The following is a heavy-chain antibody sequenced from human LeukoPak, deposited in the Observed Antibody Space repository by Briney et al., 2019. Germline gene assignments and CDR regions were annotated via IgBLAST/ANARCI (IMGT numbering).Heavy chain of an antibody. D-gene: IGHD3-10*01. CDR1: GYTFTSCG. V-gene: IGHV1-18*01. CDR2: ISAYNGNT. J-gene: IGHJ6*02. Sequence: ASVKVSCKASGYTFTSCGISWVRQAPGQGLDWMGWISAYNGNTNYAQKLQGRVTMTTDTSTSTAYMELRSLRSDDTAVYYCARGVMVRGVISPYYYYGMDVWGQGTTVTVSS. CDR3: ARGVMVRGVISPYYYYGMDV.